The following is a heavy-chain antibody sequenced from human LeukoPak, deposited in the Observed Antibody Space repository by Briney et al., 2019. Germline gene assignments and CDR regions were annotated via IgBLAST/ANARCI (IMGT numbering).Heavy chain of an antibody. CDR3: ARAENAPIIAARRGNWFDP. CDR2: IYHSGST. Sequence: TSETLSLTCAVSGGSISSGGYSWSWIRQPPGKGLEWIGYIYHSGSTYYNPSLKSRVTISVDTSKNQFSLKLSSVTAADTAVYYCARAENAPIIAARRGNWFDPWGQGTLVTVSP. J-gene: IGHJ5*02. V-gene: IGHV4-30-2*01. CDR1: GGSISSGGYS. D-gene: IGHD6-6*01.